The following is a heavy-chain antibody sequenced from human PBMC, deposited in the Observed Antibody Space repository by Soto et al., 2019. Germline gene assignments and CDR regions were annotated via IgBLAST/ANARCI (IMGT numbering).Heavy chain of an antibody. CDR1: GFTFSSYG. Sequence: QVQLVESGGGAVQSGRSLRLSCVASGFTFSSYGIHWVRQAPGKGLEWVAVISYDGSGKEFADSVKGRFTISRDNSKNTVYLQMNSLRPEDTAVYYCAKSLYRVFTFDNWGQGTLVTISS. D-gene: IGHD3-16*02. CDR2: ISYDGSGK. V-gene: IGHV3-30*18. CDR3: AKSLYRVFTFDN. J-gene: IGHJ4*02.